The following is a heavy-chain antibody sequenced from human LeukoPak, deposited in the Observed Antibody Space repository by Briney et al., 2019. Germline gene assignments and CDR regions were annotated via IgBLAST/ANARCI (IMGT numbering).Heavy chain of an antibody. Sequence: GGSLRLSCAASGFTFSNYGIHWVRQAPGKGLEWVAVISYDGSNKYYADSEKGRCTISRDKSKNTVYLQMNSLRAEDTAVYYCARGGAVAYKYYFDYWGQGTLVTVSS. CDR1: GFTFSNYG. CDR2: ISYDGSNK. V-gene: IGHV3-30*03. CDR3: ARGGAVAYKYYFDY. D-gene: IGHD6-19*01. J-gene: IGHJ4*02.